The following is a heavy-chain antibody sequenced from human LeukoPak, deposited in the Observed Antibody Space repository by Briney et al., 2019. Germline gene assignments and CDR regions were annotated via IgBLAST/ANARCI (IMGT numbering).Heavy chain of an antibody. CDR2: IYESGST. D-gene: IGHD2-2*01. CDR3: AREYGAYQLLD. V-gene: IGHV4-39*07. CDR1: GGSISSSSYY. Sequence: PSETLSLTCTVSGGSISSSSYYWVWIRQPPGKGLEWIGSIYESGSTYYNPSLNSRVTISVDTSKNPSCLKLRSVPAADTAVYYCAREYGAYQLLDWGQGTLVPVSS. J-gene: IGHJ4*02.